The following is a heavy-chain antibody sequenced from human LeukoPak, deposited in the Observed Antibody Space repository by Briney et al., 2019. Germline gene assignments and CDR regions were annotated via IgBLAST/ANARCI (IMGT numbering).Heavy chain of an antibody. CDR2: ISWNSGSI. CDR3: ARRDIVVVPASILGAFDI. CDR1: GFTFDDYD. Sequence: GGSLRLSCAASGFTFDDYDMHWVRQAPGKGLEWVSGISWNSGSIGYADSVKGRFTISRDNAKNSLYLQMNCLRAEDTALYYCARRDIVVVPASILGAFDIWGQGTVVTVSS. D-gene: IGHD2-2*02. J-gene: IGHJ3*02. V-gene: IGHV3-9*01.